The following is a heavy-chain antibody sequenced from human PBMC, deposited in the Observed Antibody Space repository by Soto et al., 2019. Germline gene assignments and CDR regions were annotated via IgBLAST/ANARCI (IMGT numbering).Heavy chain of an antibody. V-gene: IGHV4-30-4*01. Sequence: QVQLQESGPGLVEPSQTLSLTCTVSGGSISNAFHYWSWIRQPPGKGLGWIGHIYNSGSTYSNPSLKRRVTISIDTSKNQCSLKLNSVTAADTAVYYCARGPSGDKVDCWGQGTLVTVSS. CDR1: GGSISNAFHY. D-gene: IGHD1-26*01. CDR3: ARGPSGDKVDC. J-gene: IGHJ4*02. CDR2: IYNSGST.